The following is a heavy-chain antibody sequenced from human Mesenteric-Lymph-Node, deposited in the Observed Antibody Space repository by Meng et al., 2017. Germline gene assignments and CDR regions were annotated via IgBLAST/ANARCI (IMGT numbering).Heavy chain of an antibody. CDR3: ARVMKIKVVDSIDY. J-gene: IGHJ4*02. Sequence: LPESVPGVGQPSGTPSLPLTLSWGPLRNSRFHWGLIRQPPGKGLEWIGSIYYSGSTHYNPSPQRRVTIFVEPAKNQFSLKLSSVTAADTAVYYCARVMKIKVVDSIDYWGQGTLVTVSS. V-gene: IGHV4-39*07. CDR1: WGPLRNSRFH. CDR2: IYYSGST. D-gene: IGHD2-15*01.